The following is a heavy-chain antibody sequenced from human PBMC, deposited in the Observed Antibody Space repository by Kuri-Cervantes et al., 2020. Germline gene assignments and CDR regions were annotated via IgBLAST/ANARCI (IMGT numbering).Heavy chain of an antibody. D-gene: IGHD2-8*01. CDR3: AKGDNAVYYYYMDV. J-gene: IGHJ6*03. V-gene: IGHV1-2*04. CDR1: GYTFTGYY. Sequence: ASVKVSCKASGYTFTGYYMHWVRQAPGQGLEWMGWINPNSGGTNYAQKFQGWVTMTRDTSISTAYMELSRLRAEDTALYYCAKGDNAVYYYYMDVWGKGTTVTVSS. CDR2: INPNSGGT.